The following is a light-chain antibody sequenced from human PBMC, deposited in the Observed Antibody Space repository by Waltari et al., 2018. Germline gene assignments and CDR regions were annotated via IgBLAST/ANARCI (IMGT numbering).Light chain of an antibody. V-gene: IGKV1-5*03. CDR2: KAS. CDR1: QSISSW. Sequence: DIQMTQSPSTLSASVGERVTSTCLASQSISSWLAWYQQKPGKAPKLLIYKASSLESGVPSRFSGSGSGTEFTLTISSLQPDDFATYYCQQYNSYWTFGQGTKVEIK. J-gene: IGKJ1*01. CDR3: QQYNSYWT.